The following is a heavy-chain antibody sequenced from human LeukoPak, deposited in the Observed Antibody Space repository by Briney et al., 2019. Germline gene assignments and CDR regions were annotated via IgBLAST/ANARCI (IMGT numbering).Heavy chain of an antibody. D-gene: IGHD1-1*01. CDR3: AKRNGF. Sequence: PGRSLRLSCAASGFTFSSYDMHWVRQAPGKGLEWVAIISYDGNNKYYADPVKGRFTISRDNSKNTLYLQMNTLRVEDTAVYYCAKRNGFWGRGTLVTVSS. J-gene: IGHJ4*02. CDR1: GFTFSSYD. CDR2: ISYDGNNK. V-gene: IGHV3-30*18.